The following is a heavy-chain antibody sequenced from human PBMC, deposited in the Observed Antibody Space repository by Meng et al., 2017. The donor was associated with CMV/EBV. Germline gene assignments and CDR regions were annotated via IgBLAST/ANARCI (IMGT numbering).Heavy chain of an antibody. CDR2: IRYDGSNK. CDR1: GFTFSSYG. CDR3: AKVRPPYYYYGMDV. Sequence: GESLKISCAASGFTFSSYGMHWVRQAPGKGLEWVAFIRYDGSNKYYADSVKGRFTISRDNSKNTLYLQMNSLGAEDTAVYYCAKVRPPYYYYGMDVWGQGTTVTVSS. J-gene: IGHJ6*02. V-gene: IGHV3-30*02.